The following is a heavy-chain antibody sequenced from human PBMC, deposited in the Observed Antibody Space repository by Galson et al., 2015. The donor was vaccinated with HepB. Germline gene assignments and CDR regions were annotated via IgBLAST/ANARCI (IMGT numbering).Heavy chain of an antibody. V-gene: IGHV3-7*03. J-gene: IGHJ6*02. CDR3: AVPPIVEDPYYYYGMDI. CDR2: IKQDGSEK. D-gene: IGHD3-22*01. Sequence: SLRLSCAASGFTFSKYWMSWVRQAPGKGLEWVANIKQDGSEKYYVDSVKGRFTISRDNAKSSLYLQMSSLRVEDTAVYYCAVPPIVEDPYYYYGMDIWGQGTTVTVSS. CDR1: GFTFSKYW.